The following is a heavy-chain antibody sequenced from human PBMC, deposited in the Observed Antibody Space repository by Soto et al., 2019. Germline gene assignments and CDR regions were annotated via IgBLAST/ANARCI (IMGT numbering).Heavy chain of an antibody. D-gene: IGHD3-3*01. Sequence: GASVKVCCEASGYTSTSYGISWVRQAPGQGLEWMGWISAYNGNTNYAQKLQGRVTMTTDTSTSTAYMELRSLRSDDTAVYYCARAPYYDFWSAEHWFDPWGQGTLVTVSS. CDR3: ARAPYYDFWSAEHWFDP. V-gene: IGHV1-18*01. J-gene: IGHJ5*02. CDR1: GYTSTSYG. CDR2: ISAYNGNT.